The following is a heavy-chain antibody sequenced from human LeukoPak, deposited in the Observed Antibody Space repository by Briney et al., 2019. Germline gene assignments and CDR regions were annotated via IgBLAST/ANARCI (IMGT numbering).Heavy chain of an antibody. CDR2: LSGSGGRI. CDR3: AKSLGIVVVTANFDS. J-gene: IGHJ4*02. Sequence: GGSLRLSCAASGFTFSSYGMTWVRQAPGKGLEWVAALSGSGGRIYYADSVKGRFTISRDNSKNTLYLQMSSLRAEDTAVYYCAKSLGIVVVTANFDSWGQGTLVSVSS. V-gene: IGHV3-23*01. CDR1: GFTFSSYG. D-gene: IGHD2-21*02.